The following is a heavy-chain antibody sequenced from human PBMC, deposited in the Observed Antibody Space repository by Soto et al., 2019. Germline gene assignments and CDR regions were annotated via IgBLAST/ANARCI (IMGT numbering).Heavy chain of an antibody. CDR1: GFTFSSYG. Sequence: GGSLRLSCAASGFTFSSYGMHWVRQAPGKGLEGVAVIWYDGSNKYYADSVKGRFTISRDNSKNTLYLQMNSLRAEDTAVYYCAREAQYSSGWSGVDYWGQGTLVTVSS. V-gene: IGHV3-33*01. CDR3: AREAQYSSGWSGVDY. D-gene: IGHD6-19*01. CDR2: IWYDGSNK. J-gene: IGHJ4*02.